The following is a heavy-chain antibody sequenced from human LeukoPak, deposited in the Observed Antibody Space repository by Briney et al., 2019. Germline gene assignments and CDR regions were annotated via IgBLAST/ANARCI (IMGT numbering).Heavy chain of an antibody. V-gene: IGHV1-69*02. CDR3: ARRTGSGSLYY. J-gene: IGHJ4*02. Sequence: ASVKVSCKASGGTFSSYTIIWVRQAPGQGLEWMGRIIPILGIANYAQKFQGRVTITADKSTSTAYMELSSLRSEDTAVYYCARRTGSGSLYYWGQGTLVTVSS. CDR2: IIPILGIA. D-gene: IGHD3-10*01. CDR1: GGTFSSYT.